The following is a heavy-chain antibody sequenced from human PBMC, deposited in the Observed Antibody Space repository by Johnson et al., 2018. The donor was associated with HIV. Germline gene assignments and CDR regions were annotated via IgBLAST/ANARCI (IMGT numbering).Heavy chain of an antibody. J-gene: IGHJ3*02. V-gene: IGHV3-64*01. CDR1: GFTFSSYA. CDR2: ISSNGGST. CDR3: ARDLETGDDYVWGSYQLGAFDM. Sequence: VQLVESGGGVVQPGRSLRLSCAASGFTFSSYAMHWVRQAPGKGLEYVSAISSNGGSTYYANSVKGRFTISRDNSKNTLYLQMNSLRAEDTAVYYCARDLETGDDYVWGSYQLGAFDMWGQGTMVTVSS. D-gene: IGHD3-16*02.